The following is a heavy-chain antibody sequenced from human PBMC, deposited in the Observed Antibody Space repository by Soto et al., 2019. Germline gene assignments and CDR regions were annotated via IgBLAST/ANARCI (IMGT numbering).Heavy chain of an antibody. V-gene: IGHV5-51*01. Sequence: PGESLKISCKGSGYSFTSYWMGWVRQMPGKGLEWMGIIYPGDSDTRYSPSFQGQVTISADKSISTAYLQWSSLKAADTAMYYCERLQEGQWLVRPFDYWGQGTLVTVSS. D-gene: IGHD6-19*01. J-gene: IGHJ4*02. CDR1: GYSFTSYW. CDR3: ERLQEGQWLVRPFDY. CDR2: IYPGDSDT.